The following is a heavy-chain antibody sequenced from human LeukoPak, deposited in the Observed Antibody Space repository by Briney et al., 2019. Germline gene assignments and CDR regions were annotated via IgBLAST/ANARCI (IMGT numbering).Heavy chain of an antibody. CDR3: ARDLYCGGDCYSWFDY. CDR2: IIPIFGTA. J-gene: IGHJ4*02. CDR1: GGTFSIYA. Sequence: VASVKVSCKASGGTFSIYAISGVRQAPGQGREWVGRIIPIFGTANDAQKFQGRVTITTDESTSTAYMELSSLRSEDTAVYYCARDLYCGGDCYSWFDYWGQGTLVTVSS. V-gene: IGHV1-69*05. D-gene: IGHD2-21*02.